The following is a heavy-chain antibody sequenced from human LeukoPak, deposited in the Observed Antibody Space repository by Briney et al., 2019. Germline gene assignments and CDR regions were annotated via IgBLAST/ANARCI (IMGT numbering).Heavy chain of an antibody. J-gene: IGHJ4*02. CDR1: GGSISSRSYY. CDR3: ARHPVKNYGDYDRIDY. CDR2: IYYSGST. Sequence: SETLSLTCTVSGGSISSRSYYWGWIRQPPGKGLEWIGSIYYSGSTYYNPSLKSRVTMSVDTSKNQFSLKLSSVTAADTAVYYCARHPVKNYGDYDRIDYWGQGILVTVSS. D-gene: IGHD4-17*01. V-gene: IGHV4-39*01.